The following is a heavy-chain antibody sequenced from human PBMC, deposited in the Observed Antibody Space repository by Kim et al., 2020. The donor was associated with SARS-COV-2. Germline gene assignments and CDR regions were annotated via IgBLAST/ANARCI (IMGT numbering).Heavy chain of an antibody. Sequence: SETLSLTCTVSGDSISSNYWWTWVRQAPGKGLEWIGEISQSGNTNYNLSLKSRVTMSLDKSKNQFSLKLFSVAAADTAVYYCARAPLSVRYFDYWGQGILVTVSS. CDR3: ARAPLSVRYFDY. J-gene: IGHJ4*02. V-gene: IGHV4-4*02. CDR1: GDSISSNYW. CDR2: ISQSGNT.